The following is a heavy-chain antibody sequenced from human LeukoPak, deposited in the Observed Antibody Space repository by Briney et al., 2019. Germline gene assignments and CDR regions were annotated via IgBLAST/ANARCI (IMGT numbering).Heavy chain of an antibody. D-gene: IGHD2-2*02. V-gene: IGHV3-9*01. J-gene: IGHJ4*02. Sequence: GGSLRLSCAASGFTFDDYAMHWVRQAPGKGLEWVSGISWNSGSIGYADSVKDRFTISRDNAKNSLYLQMNSLRAEDTALYYCAKDSCSSTSCYIDYWGQGTLVTVSS. CDR2: ISWNSGSI. CDR1: GFTFDDYA. CDR3: AKDSCSSTSCYIDY.